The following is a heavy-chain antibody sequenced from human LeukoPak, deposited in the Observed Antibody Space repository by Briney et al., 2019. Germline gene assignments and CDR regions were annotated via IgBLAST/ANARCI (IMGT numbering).Heavy chain of an antibody. V-gene: IGHV4-59*01. CDR3: ARVPTYYYDSSGYTSDAFDI. D-gene: IGHD3-22*01. Sequence: SETLSLTCTVSGGSISSYYWSWIRQPPGKGLGRIGYIYYSVSTNYNPSLKSRVTISVDTSKNQFSLKLSSVTAADTAVYYCARVPTYYYDSSGYTSDAFDIWGQGTMVTVSS. CDR1: GGSISSYY. CDR2: IYYSVST. J-gene: IGHJ3*02.